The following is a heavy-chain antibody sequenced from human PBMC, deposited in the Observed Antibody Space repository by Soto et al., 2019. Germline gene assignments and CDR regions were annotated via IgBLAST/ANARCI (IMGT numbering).Heavy chain of an antibody. J-gene: IGHJ4*02. D-gene: IGHD1-26*01. Sequence: QVQLVESGGGLVRPGGSLRLSCAASGFTFTDYDMGWIRQAPGKGLECVSYISGSSSDTNYADSVKGRFTISRDNAKNSLYLHMHSLRAEHTAVYYCARARGSYSFDYWGQGTLVTVSS. CDR2: ISGSSSDT. V-gene: IGHV3-11*05. CDR3: ARARGSYSFDY. CDR1: GFTFTDYD.